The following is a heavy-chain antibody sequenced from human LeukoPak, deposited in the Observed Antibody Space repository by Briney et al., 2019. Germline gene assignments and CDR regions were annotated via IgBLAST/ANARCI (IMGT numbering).Heavy chain of an antibody. V-gene: IGHV3-74*01. Sequence: GGSLRLSCAASGFTFSSYSMHWVRQAPGKGLVWVSRINSDGSSTNYADSVKGRFTISRDNAKNTLYLQMNSLGAEDTAVYYCANSLTVAGPFDYWGQGTLVTVSS. CDR2: INSDGSST. D-gene: IGHD6-19*01. CDR1: GFTFSSYS. J-gene: IGHJ4*02. CDR3: ANSLTVAGPFDY.